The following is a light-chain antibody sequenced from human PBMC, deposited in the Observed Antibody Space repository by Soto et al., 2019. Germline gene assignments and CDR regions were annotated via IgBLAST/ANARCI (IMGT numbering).Light chain of an antibody. CDR1: SSNIGGNS. J-gene: IGLJ1*01. Sequence: SFLTQPPSVSAAPGQKITMACSGSSSNIGGNSVCCYQHLRGTAPKLRSYDSNKRPYGDPDRFSTSKPATSAALGSTGFQTGDEADYYCGSWDTSLIAYVFGTGTKVTV. V-gene: IGLV1-51*01. CDR3: GSWDTSLIAYV. CDR2: DSN.